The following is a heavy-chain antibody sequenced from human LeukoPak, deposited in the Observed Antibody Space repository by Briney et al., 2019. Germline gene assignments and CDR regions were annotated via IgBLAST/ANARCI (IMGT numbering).Heavy chain of an antibody. J-gene: IGHJ4*02. CDR2: IFHSESV. CDR3: AREIFGARAFEY. V-gene: IGHV4-4*01. Sequence: GSLRLSCAASGFTFSNAWMSWVRQAPGKGLEWIGEIFHSESVNSNPSLESRLTISLDKSKNHFSLELTSVTAADTALYFCAREIFGARAFEYWGQGILVTVSS. D-gene: IGHD3-3*01. CDR1: GFTFSNAW.